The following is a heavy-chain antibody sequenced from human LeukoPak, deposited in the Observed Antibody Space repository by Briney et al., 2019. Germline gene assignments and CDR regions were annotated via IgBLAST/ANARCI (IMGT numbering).Heavy chain of an antibody. J-gene: IGHJ6*02. V-gene: IGHV4-59*01. CDR1: GDSISSYY. D-gene: IGHD4-17*01. Sequence: SETLSLTCTVSGDSISSYYWSWIRQPPGKGLEWIGYIHYSGSTNYNPSLESRVSILVDTSKNQFSLKLSSVTAADTAVYYCARIKNYGAYLYYGLDVWGQGTTVTVSS. CDR2: IHYSGST. CDR3: ARIKNYGAYLYYGLDV.